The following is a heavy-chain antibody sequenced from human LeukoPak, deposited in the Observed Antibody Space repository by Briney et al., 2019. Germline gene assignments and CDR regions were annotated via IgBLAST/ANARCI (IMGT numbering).Heavy chain of an antibody. J-gene: IGHJ6*03. Sequence: GGSLRLSCAASGFTFSSYGMSWVRQAPGKGLEWVSAISGSGGSTYYADSVKGRFTISRDNSKNTLYLQMNSLRAEDTAVYYCAKRGIKGYCSGGSCYYMDVWGKGTTVTISS. D-gene: IGHD2-15*01. V-gene: IGHV3-23*01. CDR1: GFTFSSYG. CDR3: AKRGIKGYCSGGSCYYMDV. CDR2: ISGSGGST.